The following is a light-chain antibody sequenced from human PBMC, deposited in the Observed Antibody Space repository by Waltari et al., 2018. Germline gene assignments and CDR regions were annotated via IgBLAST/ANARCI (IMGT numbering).Light chain of an antibody. CDR1: QSLLHSNGNTY. CDR3: VQAIAFPYS. J-gene: IGKJ2*03. V-gene: IGKV2-40*01. CDR2: GGS. Sequence: IVMTQTPLSLPITPGAPASISCRSSQSLLHSNGNTYLHWYLQKPGQSPQLLIYGGSNRASGVPDRFSGSGSGTDFTLKISKVEAEDVGVYYCVQAIAFPYSFGQGTKVEIK.